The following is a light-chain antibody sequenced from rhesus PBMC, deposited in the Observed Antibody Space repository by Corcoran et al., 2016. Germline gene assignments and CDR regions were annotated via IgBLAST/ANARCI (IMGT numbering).Light chain of an antibody. V-gene: IGKV3-24*04. CDR3: QQSSNLSPLT. J-gene: IGKJ4*01. Sequence: ETVVTQSPATLSLSPGERATLSCRASQSVGSYLAWYQQKPGQAPRFLIYGASSRATVIPERFSGSGSGTDFTLTISSLEPEDVGVYYCQQSSNLSPLTFGGGTKVEIK. CDR2: GAS. CDR1: QSVGSY.